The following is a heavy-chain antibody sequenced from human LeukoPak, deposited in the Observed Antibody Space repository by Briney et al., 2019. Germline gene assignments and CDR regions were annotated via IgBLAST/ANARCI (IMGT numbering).Heavy chain of an antibody. CDR1: GGSISSYY. D-gene: IGHD4-23*01. J-gene: IGHJ4*02. V-gene: IGHV4-59*01. CDR3: ARDGGLYGGNYFDY. Sequence: SETLSLTCSVSGGSISSYYWSWIRQPPGKGLEWIGYMYNSGSTNYNPSLKSRVTISVDTSKNQFSLKLSSVTAADTAVYYCARDGGLYGGNYFDYWGQGTLVTVSS. CDR2: MYNSGST.